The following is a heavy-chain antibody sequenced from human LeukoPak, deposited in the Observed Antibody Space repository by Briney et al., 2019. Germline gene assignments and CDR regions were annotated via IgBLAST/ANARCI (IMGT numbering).Heavy chain of an antibody. CDR3: AREYYYGSGSQGAADAFDI. V-gene: IGHV4-59*12. CDR2: IYYSGST. J-gene: IGHJ3*02. D-gene: IGHD3-10*01. CDR1: GGSISSYY. Sequence: SETLSLTCTVSGGSISSYYWSWIRQPPGKGLEWIGYIYYSGSTNYNPSLKSRVTISVDTSKNQFSLKLSSVTAADTAVYYCAREYYYGSGSQGAADAFDIWGQGTMVTVSS.